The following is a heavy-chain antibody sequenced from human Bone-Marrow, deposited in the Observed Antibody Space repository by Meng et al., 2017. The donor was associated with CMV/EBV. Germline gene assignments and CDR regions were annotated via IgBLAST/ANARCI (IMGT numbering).Heavy chain of an antibody. D-gene: IGHD2-15*01. J-gene: IGHJ4*02. CDR3: ARAKTYCSGGSCYLILVDY. CDR2: INPNTGGT. CDR1: GYTLTAYY. V-gene: IGHV1-2*02. Sequence: ASVKVSCKTSGYTLTAYYMHWVRQAPGEGLEWMGWINPNTGGTSYAQKFQGRVTMTRDTSTSTVYMELSSLRSEDTAVYYCARAKTYCSGGSCYLILVDYWGQGTLVTVSS.